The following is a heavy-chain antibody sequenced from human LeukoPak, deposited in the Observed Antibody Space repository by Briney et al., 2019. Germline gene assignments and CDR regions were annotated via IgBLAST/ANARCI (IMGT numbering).Heavy chain of an antibody. CDR3: ARQRDGYNYNAFDI. Sequence: SETLSLTCTVSGGSISSYYWGWIRQPPGKGLEWIGSIYYSGSTYYNPSLKSRVTISVDTSKNQFSLKLSSVTAADTAVYYCARQRDGYNYNAFDIWGQGTMVTVSS. D-gene: IGHD5-24*01. CDR1: GGSISSYY. V-gene: IGHV4-39*01. CDR2: IYYSGST. J-gene: IGHJ3*02.